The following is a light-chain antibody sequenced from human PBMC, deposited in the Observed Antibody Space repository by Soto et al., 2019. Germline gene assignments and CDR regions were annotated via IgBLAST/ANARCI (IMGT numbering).Light chain of an antibody. V-gene: IGKV1-9*01. CDR3: HQLNNYPLT. CDR2: DAS. Sequence: DIQLTQSPSSLSASVGAKVTITCRASQSIRSYFNWVQQKPGKAPKLLIYDASSLQTGVPSRFSGSGSGTDFTLTISSLQPEDFATYYCHQLNNYPLTFGGGTKVDIK. CDR1: QSIRSY. J-gene: IGKJ4*01.